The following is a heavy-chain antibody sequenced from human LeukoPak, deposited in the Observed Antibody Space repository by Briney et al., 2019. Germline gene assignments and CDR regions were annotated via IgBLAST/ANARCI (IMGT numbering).Heavy chain of an antibody. D-gene: IGHD3-22*01. CDR3: ARTDSSGYYTLYYYGMDV. V-gene: IGHV1-2*06. CDR1: GYTFTGYY. J-gene: IGHJ6*02. CDR2: INPNSGGT. Sequence: GASVKVSCKASGYTFTGYYMHWVRQAPGQGLEWMGRINPNSGGTNYAQKFQGRVTMTRDTSISTAYMELSRLRSDDTAVYYCARTDSSGYYTLYYYGMDVWGQGTTVTVSS.